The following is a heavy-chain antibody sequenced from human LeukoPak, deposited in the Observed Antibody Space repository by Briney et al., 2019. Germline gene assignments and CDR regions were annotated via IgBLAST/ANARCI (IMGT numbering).Heavy chain of an antibody. J-gene: IGHJ5*02. V-gene: IGHV3-48*01. D-gene: IGHD3-10*01. CDR1: GFTFNTYT. CDR2: ISGSSGII. Sequence: PGGSLRLSCAASGFTFNTYTVNWVRQAPGKGLEWVSYISGSSGIIDYADSVRGRFTISRDNAKNSLYLQMNSPRAEDTAVYYCARSNWFDPWGQGTLVTVSS. CDR3: ARSNWFDP.